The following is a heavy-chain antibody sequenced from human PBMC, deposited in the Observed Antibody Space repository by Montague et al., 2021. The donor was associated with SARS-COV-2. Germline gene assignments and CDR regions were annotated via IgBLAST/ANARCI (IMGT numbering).Heavy chain of an antibody. CDR2: IYDGGAV. CDR3: VRDHPYGGPRGAYDI. D-gene: IGHD4-23*01. Sequence: SETLSLTCTVSGGSITGYYWSWLRRSPGKGLEWIAYIYDGGAVNXNPSLGSRVTISTDTSKNQLSLKVNSATAADTAVYYCVRDHPYGGPRGAYDIWGQGTVVTVSS. CDR1: GGSITGYY. V-gene: IGHV4-59*01. J-gene: IGHJ3*02.